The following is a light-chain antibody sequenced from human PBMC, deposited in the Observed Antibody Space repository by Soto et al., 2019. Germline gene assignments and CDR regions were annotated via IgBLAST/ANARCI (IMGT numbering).Light chain of an antibody. V-gene: IGKV3-20*01. CDR3: QKYDSAPFT. CDR1: QRASRQY. J-gene: IGKJ3*01. CDR2: SVS. Sequence: ALTQSPDTLSLSPGDRVTLSCRANQRASRQYLSWYQQRPGQPPRLLIYSVSMRADGIPDRFSGSGSGSEFTLTINRLEPEDVATYYCQKYDSAPFTFGPGTKVDIK.